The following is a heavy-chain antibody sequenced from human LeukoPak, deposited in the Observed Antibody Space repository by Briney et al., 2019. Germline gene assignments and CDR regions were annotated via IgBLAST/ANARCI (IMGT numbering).Heavy chain of an antibody. D-gene: IGHD3-10*01. CDR1: GGTFSCYA. CDR3: ASEAYYYGSGSYSPNNWFDP. CDR2: IIPILGIA. J-gene: IGHJ5*02. Sequence: SVKVSCKASGGTFSCYAISWVRQAPGQGLEWMGRIIPILGIANYAQKFQGRVTITADKSTSTAYMELSSLRSEDTAVYYCASEAYYYGSGSYSPNNWFDPWGQGTLVTVSS. V-gene: IGHV1-69*04.